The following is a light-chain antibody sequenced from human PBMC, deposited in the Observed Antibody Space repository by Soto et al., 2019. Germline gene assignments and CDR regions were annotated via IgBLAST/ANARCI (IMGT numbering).Light chain of an antibody. V-gene: IGKV3-20*01. CDR2: GAS. CDR3: QQYGISPRT. Sequence: EIVLTQSPGTLSLSPGERATLSCSASQSVSSSHLAWYQQKPGQAPRLLIYGASNRATGIPDRFTGSGSGTDFTLTISRLEPEDFAVYYCQQYGISPRTFGQGTRLESK. CDR1: QSVSSSH. J-gene: IGKJ5*01.